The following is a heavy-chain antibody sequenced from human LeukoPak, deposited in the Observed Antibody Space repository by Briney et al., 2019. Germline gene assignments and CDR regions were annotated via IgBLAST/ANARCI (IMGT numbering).Heavy chain of an antibody. D-gene: IGHD3-22*01. CDR1: GFRFDDYG. Sequence: GGSLRLSCAASGFRFDDYGMSWVRQAPGKGLQWVSGINWNGGSIGYADSVKGRFTISRDNAKNSLYLQMNSLRAEDTAVYYCARDLYYYDSSGYYWGQGTLVTVSS. CDR3: ARDLYYYDSSGYY. J-gene: IGHJ4*02. V-gene: IGHV3-20*04. CDR2: INWNGGSI.